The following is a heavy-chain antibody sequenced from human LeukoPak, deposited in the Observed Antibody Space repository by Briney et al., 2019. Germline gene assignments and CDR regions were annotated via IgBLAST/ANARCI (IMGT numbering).Heavy chain of an antibody. CDR3: AREGGSYRPLDD. Sequence: PSETLSLTCDVCGDSLTQTHYLTWLRQPPGKGLEWIGEVNLQGGTNYNPSLLRRVAISVDTSANHVSLQMTSVTAADTAVYYCAREGGSYRPLDDSGEGTLVTVSS. V-gene: IGHV4-4*02. CDR1: GDSLTQTHY. CDR2: VNLQGGT. D-gene: IGHD3-16*02. J-gene: IGHJ4*02.